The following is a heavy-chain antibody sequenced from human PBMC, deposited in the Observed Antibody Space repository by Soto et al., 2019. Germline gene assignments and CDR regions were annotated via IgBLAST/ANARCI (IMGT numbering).Heavy chain of an antibody. CDR1: GGSFSGYY. CDR2: INHSGST. V-gene: IGHV4-34*01. Sequence: PSETLSLTCAVYGGSFSGYYWSWTRQPPGKGLEWIGEINHSGSTNYNPSLKSRVTISVDTSKNQFSLKLSSVTAADTAVYYCARTIGAVAGTRFDPWGQGTLVTVSS. J-gene: IGHJ5*02. CDR3: ARTIGAVAGTRFDP. D-gene: IGHD6-19*01.